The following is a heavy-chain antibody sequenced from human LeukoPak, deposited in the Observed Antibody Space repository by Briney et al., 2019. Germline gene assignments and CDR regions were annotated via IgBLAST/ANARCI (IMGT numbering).Heavy chain of an antibody. V-gene: IGHV4-59*01. D-gene: IGHD1-26*01. CDR1: GGSLTSYY. Sequence: PSETLSLTCTVSGGSLTSYYWSWIRQPPGKGLEWIGYISSTGNTNYDPSLKSRVTISVDTSKNQFSLKLTSVTATDTAVYFCARGYSATYGRLDPWGQGTLVTVSS. CDR3: ARGYSATYGRLDP. J-gene: IGHJ5*02. CDR2: ISSTGNT.